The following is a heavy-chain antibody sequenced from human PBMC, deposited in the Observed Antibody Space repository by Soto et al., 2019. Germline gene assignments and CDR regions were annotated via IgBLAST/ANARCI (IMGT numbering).Heavy chain of an antibody. V-gene: IGHV1-69*13. Sequence: VKVSCKASGGTFSSYAISWVRQAPGQGLEWMGGIIPIFGTANYAQKFQGRVTITADESTSTAYMELSSLRSEDTAVYYCARLNTYYYDSSGYPVSDYRGQGTLVTVSS. CDR3: ARLNTYYYDSSGYPVSDY. D-gene: IGHD3-22*01. CDR1: GGTFSSYA. J-gene: IGHJ4*02. CDR2: IIPIFGTA.